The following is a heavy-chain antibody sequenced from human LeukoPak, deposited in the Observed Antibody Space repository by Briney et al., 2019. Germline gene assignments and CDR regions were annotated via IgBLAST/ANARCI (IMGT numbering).Heavy chain of an antibody. V-gene: IGHV4-34*01. Sequence: SETLSLTCAVYGGSFSGYYWSWIRQPPGKGLEWIGEINHSGSTNYNPSLKSRVTISVDTSKNQFSLKLSSVTAAGTAVYYCARHPRAAMVDYWGQGTLVTVSS. CDR2: INHSGST. D-gene: IGHD5-18*01. CDR1: GGSFSGYY. J-gene: IGHJ4*02. CDR3: ARHPRAAMVDY.